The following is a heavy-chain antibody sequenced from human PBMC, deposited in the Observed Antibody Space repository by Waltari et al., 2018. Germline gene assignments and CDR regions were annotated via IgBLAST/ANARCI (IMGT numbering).Heavy chain of an antibody. Sequence: EVQMVETGGGLIQPGGSLRLSCPVSGFSVISNYMTWVRQPPGKGLEWVSYIYSGGSTYYADSVKGRFTISRDNSKNTLYLQMNNLRAEDTAVYYCARENSGSYGEFDFWGQGTLVTVSS. CDR2: IYSGGST. CDR1: GFSVISNY. CDR3: ARENSGSYGEFDF. D-gene: IGHD1-26*01. V-gene: IGHV3-53*02. J-gene: IGHJ4*02.